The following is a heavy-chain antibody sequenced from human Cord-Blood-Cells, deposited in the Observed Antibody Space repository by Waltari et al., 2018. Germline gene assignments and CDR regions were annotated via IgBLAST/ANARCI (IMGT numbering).Heavy chain of an antibody. CDR2: IYHSGST. CDR3: ARAGDYYGSGSYYNEYYFDY. D-gene: IGHD3-10*01. J-gene: IGHJ4*02. V-gene: IGHV4-38-2*01. CDR1: GYSISSGYY. Sequence: QVQLQESGPGLVKPSETLSLTCAVSGYSISSGYYWGWIRQPPGKGREWIGRIYHSGSTYYNPSLKSRVTISVDTSKNQFSLKLSSVTAADTAVYYCARAGDYYGSGSYYNEYYFDYWGQGTLVTVSS.